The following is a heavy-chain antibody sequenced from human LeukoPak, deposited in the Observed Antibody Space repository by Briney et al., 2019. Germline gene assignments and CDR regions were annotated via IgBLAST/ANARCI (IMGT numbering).Heavy chain of an antibody. V-gene: IGHV1-18*01. CDR2: ISGYDYKT. D-gene: IGHD3-3*02. J-gene: IGHJ5*02. CDR3: ARDFSKARVDCFDP. Sequence: ASVKVSCKASGYTFASYGNSWVRQAPGQGLEWMGWISGYDYKTNYAQKFQGRVTMTTDTSTNTAYMELRTLRSDDTAVYYCARDFSKARVDCFDPWGQGTLVTVSS. CDR1: GYTFASYG.